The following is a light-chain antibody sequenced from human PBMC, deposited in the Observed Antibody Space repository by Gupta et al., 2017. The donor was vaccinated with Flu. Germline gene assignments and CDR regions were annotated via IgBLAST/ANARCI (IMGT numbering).Light chain of an antibody. CDR3: QQHKRWSPIT. J-gene: IGKJ5*01. V-gene: IGKV3-11*01. CDR2: DAS. CDR1: EDIQNY. Sequence: DIVLTQSPATLSLSPGDRATLSCRASEDIQNYLAWYQQKPDQAPRLLIYDASARATGCPTRFSGSGSGTDFTLTISDLEPDDFAIYYCQQHKRWSPITFGQGTQLDIK.